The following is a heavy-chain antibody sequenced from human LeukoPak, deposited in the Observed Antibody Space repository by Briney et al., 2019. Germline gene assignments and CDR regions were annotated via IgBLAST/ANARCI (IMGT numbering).Heavy chain of an antibody. J-gene: IGHJ4*02. Sequence: PSETLSLTCTVSGGSISSSSYYWSWIRQPPGKGLEWIGYIYYSGSTNYNPSLKSRVTISVDTSKNQFSLKLSSVTAADTAVYFCARGWGSSWYYFDYWGQGTLVTVSS. CDR2: IYYSGST. CDR3: ARGWGSSWYYFDY. V-gene: IGHV4-61*01. CDR1: GGSISSSSYY. D-gene: IGHD6-13*01.